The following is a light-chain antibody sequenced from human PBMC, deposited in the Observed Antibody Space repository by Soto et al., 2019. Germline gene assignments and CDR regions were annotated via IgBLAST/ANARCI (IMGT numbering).Light chain of an antibody. V-gene: IGKV3-20*01. CDR3: QSYATSPWP. CDR2: GAS. Sequence: LTQSPGTLPYSQGERATLSCRASQTVDTNYLAWYQQIPGQAPRLLIYGASTRATGIPERFSGSGSGTDFTLTISGLDPEVSAVFYCQSYATSPWPFGKGPK. CDR1: QTVDTNY. J-gene: IGKJ1*01.